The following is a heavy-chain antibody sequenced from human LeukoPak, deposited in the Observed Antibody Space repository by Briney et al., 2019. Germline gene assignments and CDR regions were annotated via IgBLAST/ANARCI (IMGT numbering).Heavy chain of an antibody. CDR1: GFTFSRYS. CDR3: ARDPRGATVTSLKIDY. V-gene: IGHV3-21*01. Sequence: PGGSLRLSCAASGFTFSRYSMNWVRQAPGKGLEWVSSISSGRTYIYYADSVKGRFTISRDNAQNSLYLQMNSLRAENTAVYYCARDPRGATVTSLKIDYWGQGTLVTVSS. CDR2: ISSGRTYI. J-gene: IGHJ4*02. D-gene: IGHD4-17*01.